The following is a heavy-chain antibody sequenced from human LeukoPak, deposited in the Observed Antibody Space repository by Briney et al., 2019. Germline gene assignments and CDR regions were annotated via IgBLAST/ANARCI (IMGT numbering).Heavy chain of an antibody. CDR3: AREIKVGYYAHDAFDI. Sequence: KASETLSLTCTVSGGSISSGSYYWSWIRQPAGKGLEWIGRIYTSGSTNYNPSLKSRVTISVDTSKNQFSLKLSSVTAADTAVYYCAREIKVGYYAHDAFDIWGQGTMVTVSS. CDR1: GGSISSGSYY. CDR2: IYTSGST. J-gene: IGHJ3*02. V-gene: IGHV4-61*02. D-gene: IGHD1-26*01.